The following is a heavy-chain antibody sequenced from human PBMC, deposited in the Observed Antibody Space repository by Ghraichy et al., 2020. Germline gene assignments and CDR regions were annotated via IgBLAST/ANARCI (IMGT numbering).Heavy chain of an antibody. V-gene: IGHV1-69*13. J-gene: IGHJ4*02. CDR2: IIPIFGTA. Sequence: SVKVSCKASGGTFSSYAISWVRQAPGQGLEWMGGIIPIFGTANYAQKFQGRVTITADESTSTAYMELSSLRSEDTAVYYCARVGEWFFGYGDYVGTYFDYWGQGTLVTVSS. D-gene: IGHD4-17*01. CDR3: ARVGEWFFGYGDYVGTYFDY. CDR1: GGTFSSYA.